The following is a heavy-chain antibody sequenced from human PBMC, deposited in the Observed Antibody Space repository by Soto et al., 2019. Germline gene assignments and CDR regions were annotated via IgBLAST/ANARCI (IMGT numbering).Heavy chain of an antibody. CDR1: GFTFSSYR. J-gene: IGHJ4*02. V-gene: IGHV3-21*01. CDR3: ARDPYYYDSSGRDY. CDR2: ISSSSSYI. D-gene: IGHD3-22*01. Sequence: PGGSLRLSCAASGFTFSSYRMNWVRQAPGKGLEWVSYISSSSSYIYYADSVMGRFTISRDNAKNSLYLQMNSLRAEDTAVYYCARDPYYYDSSGRDYWGQGTLVTVSS.